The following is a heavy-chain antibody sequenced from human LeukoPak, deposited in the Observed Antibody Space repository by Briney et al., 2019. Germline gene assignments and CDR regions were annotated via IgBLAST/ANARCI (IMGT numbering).Heavy chain of an antibody. CDR2: INPGDSDT. CDR1: GYRFTSYW. J-gene: IGHJ4*02. Sequence: GEALKIPCKGSGYRFTSYWIGWVRQMPGKGLEWMVDINPGDSDTCHGPSFLGQVTFSADKYISTAYLQPSSMQASDSAVCYCARYDSSRYIDYWGQGTMVTVAS. V-gene: IGHV5-51*01. CDR3: ARYDSSRYIDY. D-gene: IGHD3-22*01.